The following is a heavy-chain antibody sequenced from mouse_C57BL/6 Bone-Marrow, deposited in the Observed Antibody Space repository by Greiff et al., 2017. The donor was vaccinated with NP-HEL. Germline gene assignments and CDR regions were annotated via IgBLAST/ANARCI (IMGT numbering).Heavy chain of an antibody. CDR3: ARYWWLYDWYFEV. J-gene: IGHJ1*03. Sequence: EVQRVESGPGLAKPSQTLSLTCYATGYSITSDYWNWIRKFPGNKLEYIGYISHSGSTYYNPSLKSRISITRDTSNNQKYLQLNSVTTDDTATYYCARYWWLYDWYFEVWGTGTTVTVSS. V-gene: IGHV3-8*01. CDR1: GYSITSDY. D-gene: IGHD1-1*02. CDR2: ISHSGST.